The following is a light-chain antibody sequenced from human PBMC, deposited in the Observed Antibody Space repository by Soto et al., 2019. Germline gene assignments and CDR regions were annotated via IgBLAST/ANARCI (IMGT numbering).Light chain of an antibody. V-gene: IGKV1-33*01. CDR1: QDISNY. J-gene: IGKJ3*01. Sequence: DIQMTQSPSSLSASVGDRVTITCQSSQDISNYLNWYQQKTGKAPNLLIYDASNWETGVPSRFTGSGSGTDFTFTIISLQPEDIATYYCHQYDNLTLGVTFGPGTKVDIK. CDR2: DAS. CDR3: HQYDNLTLGVT.